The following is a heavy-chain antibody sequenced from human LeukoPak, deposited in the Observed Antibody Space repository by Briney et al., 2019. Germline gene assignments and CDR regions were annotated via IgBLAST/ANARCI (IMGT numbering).Heavy chain of an antibody. D-gene: IGHD3-22*01. J-gene: IGHJ4*02. CDR3: ARGVSYYYDSTGGYLDY. CDR1: GGSISSSSYY. CDR2: IYYSGST. V-gene: IGHV4-39*01. Sequence: SETLSLTCTVSGGSISSSSYYWGWIRQPPGKGLEWIGSIYYSGSTYYNPSLKSRVTISVDTSKNQFSLKLSSVTAADTAVYYCARGVSYYYDSTGGYLDYWGQGTLVTVSS.